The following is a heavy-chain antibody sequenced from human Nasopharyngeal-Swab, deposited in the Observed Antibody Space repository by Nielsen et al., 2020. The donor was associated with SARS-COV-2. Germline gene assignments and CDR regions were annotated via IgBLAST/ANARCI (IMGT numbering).Heavy chain of an antibody. Sequence: GSLRLSCAVYGGSFSGYYWSWIRQPPGKGLEWIGEINHSGSTNYNPSLKSRVTISVDPSKNQFSLKLSSVTAADTAVYYCARGFDIVLMVYAIRSNWFDPWGQGTLVTVSS. J-gene: IGHJ5*02. V-gene: IGHV4-34*01. CDR2: INHSGST. D-gene: IGHD2-8*01. CDR3: ARGFDIVLMVYAIRSNWFDP. CDR1: GGSFSGYY.